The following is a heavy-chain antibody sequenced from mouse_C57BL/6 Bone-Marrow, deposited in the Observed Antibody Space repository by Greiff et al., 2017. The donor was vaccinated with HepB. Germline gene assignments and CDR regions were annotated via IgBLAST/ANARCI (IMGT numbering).Heavy chain of an antibody. CDR3: TRGITTVVATDYYAMDY. D-gene: IGHD1-1*01. V-gene: IGHV6-6*01. CDR2: NRNKANNHAT. J-gene: IGHJ4*01. Sequence: EVQLVESGGGLVQPGGSMKLSCAASGFTFSDAWMDWVRQSPEKGLEWVAENRNKANNHATYYAESVKGRFTISIDDSKSSVYLQMNSLRAEATGIYYCTRGITTVVATDYYAMDYWGQGTSVTVSS. CDR1: GFTFSDAW.